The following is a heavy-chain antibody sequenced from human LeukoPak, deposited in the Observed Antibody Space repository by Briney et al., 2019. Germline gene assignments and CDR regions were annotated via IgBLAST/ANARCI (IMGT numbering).Heavy chain of an antibody. Sequence: SETLSLTCTVSGGSISSYYWSWIRQPPGKGVEWIAHIYNGVNTNYNPSLKSRVTISVDTSKNQFSLGLNSVTAADTAVYYCARSRAFNSGAFDPWGQGSLVTVSS. CDR2: IYNGVNT. CDR3: ARSRAFNSGAFDP. CDR1: GGSISSYY. D-gene: IGHD1-26*01. V-gene: IGHV4-59*01. J-gene: IGHJ5*02.